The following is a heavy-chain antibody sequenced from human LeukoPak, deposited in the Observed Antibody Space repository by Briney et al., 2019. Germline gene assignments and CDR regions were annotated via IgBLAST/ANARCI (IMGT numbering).Heavy chain of an antibody. J-gene: IGHJ4*02. Sequence: GGSLRLSCAASGFTFSSYWMSWVRQAPGKGLEWVANTKQDGSEKYYVDSVKGRFTISRDNAKNSLYLQMNSLRAEDTAVYYCARLRRDGYPRRYYFDYWGQGTLVTVSS. D-gene: IGHD5-24*01. CDR2: TKQDGSEK. V-gene: IGHV3-7*01. CDR3: ARLRRDGYPRRYYFDY. CDR1: GFTFSSYW.